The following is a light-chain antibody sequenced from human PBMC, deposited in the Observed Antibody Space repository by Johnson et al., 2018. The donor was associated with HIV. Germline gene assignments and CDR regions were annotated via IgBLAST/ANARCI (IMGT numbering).Light chain of an antibody. CDR3: GTGDSSLSAGYV. Sequence: QSVLTQPPSVSAAPGQKVAISCSGSSSNIGNNYVSWYRHFPGTAPKLLIYDNNKRPSGIPDRFSGSKSGTSATLGITGLQTGDEADYYCGTGDSSLSAGYVFGTGTKVTVL. J-gene: IGLJ1*01. V-gene: IGLV1-51*01. CDR2: DNN. CDR1: SSNIGNNY.